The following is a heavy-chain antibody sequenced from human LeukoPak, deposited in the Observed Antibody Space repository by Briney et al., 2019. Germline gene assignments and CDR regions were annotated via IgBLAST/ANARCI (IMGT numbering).Heavy chain of an antibody. J-gene: IGHJ4*02. Sequence: GGSLRLSRAASGFTFSSYAMSWVRQAPGKGLEWVSAISSSGGSTFNADSVKGRFTISRDNSKNTLYLQMNSLRAEDTAVYYCAKRGGLSSSSGWYYFDYWGQGTLVTVSS. CDR3: AKRGGLSSSSGWYYFDY. V-gene: IGHV3-23*01. CDR1: GFTFSSYA. D-gene: IGHD6-6*01. CDR2: ISSSGGST.